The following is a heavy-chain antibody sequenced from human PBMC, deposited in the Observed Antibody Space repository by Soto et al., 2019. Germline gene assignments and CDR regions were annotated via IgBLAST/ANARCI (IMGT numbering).Heavy chain of an antibody. D-gene: IGHD6-19*01. CDR3: ARDPVPGNYFAY. J-gene: IGHJ4*02. Sequence: ASVKVSCKASGYTFTSYGISWVRQAPGQGLEWMGWINAYNGNTNYAQKLQGRVTMTTDTSTSTAYMALRSLRSDDTAVYYCARDPVPGNYFAYWGQGALVTVSS. CDR2: INAYNGNT. V-gene: IGHV1-18*01. CDR1: GYTFTSYG.